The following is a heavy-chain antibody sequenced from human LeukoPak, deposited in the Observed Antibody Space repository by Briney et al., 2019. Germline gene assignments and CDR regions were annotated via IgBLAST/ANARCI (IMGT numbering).Heavy chain of an antibody. CDR2: TTDSGSRT. D-gene: IGHD2-15*01. J-gene: IGHJ4*02. V-gene: IGHV3-23*01. CDR3: AKARGEQNGGSNY. Sequence: GGSLRLSCAASGFTFSSYAMRWVRQAPGKGLEWVSSTTDSGSRTYYADSVKGRFTISRDNSKNTLYLQMNSLRAEDTAVYSCAKARGEQNGGSNYWGQGTQVIVSS. CDR1: GFTFSSYA.